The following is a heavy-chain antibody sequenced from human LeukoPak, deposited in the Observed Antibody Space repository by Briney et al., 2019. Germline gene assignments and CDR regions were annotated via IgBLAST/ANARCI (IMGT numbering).Heavy chain of an antibody. Sequence: SETLSLTCTVSGGSISSYYWSWIRQPPGKGLEWIGYIYYSGSTNYNPSLKSRVTISVDTSKNQFSLKLSSVTAADMAVYYCARYFGYCSGGSCYDWFDPWGQGTLVTVSS. V-gene: IGHV4-59*01. CDR3: ARYFGYCSGGSCYDWFDP. CDR1: GGSISSYY. CDR2: IYYSGST. J-gene: IGHJ5*02. D-gene: IGHD2-15*01.